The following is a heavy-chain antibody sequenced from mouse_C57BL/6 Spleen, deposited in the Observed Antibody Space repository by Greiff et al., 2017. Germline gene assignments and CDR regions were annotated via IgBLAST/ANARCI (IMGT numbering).Heavy chain of an antibody. CDR1: GFTFSDYG. D-gene: IGHD1-1*01. CDR2: ISSGSSTI. CDR3: ARGAVVATSNFDY. V-gene: IGHV5-17*01. Sequence: EVQWVESGGGLVKPGGSLKLSCAASGFTFSDYGMHWVRQAPEKGLEWVAYISSGSSTIYYADTVKGRFTISRDNAKNTLFLQMTRLRYEDTAMYYCARGAVVATSNFDYWGQGTTLTVSS. J-gene: IGHJ2*01.